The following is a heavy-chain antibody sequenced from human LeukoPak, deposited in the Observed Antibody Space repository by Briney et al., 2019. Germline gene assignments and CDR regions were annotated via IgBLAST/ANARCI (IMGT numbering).Heavy chain of an antibody. J-gene: IGHJ4*02. CDR1: GYTFTSYG. CDR2: ISAYNGNT. CDR3: ARDEGYYYDSSGYYSNVPFDY. Sequence: ASVKVSCKASGYTFTSYGISWVRQAPGQGLEWMGWISAYNGNTNYAQKLQGRVTMTTDTSTSTAHMELRSLRSDDTAVYYCARDEGYYYDSSGYYSNVPFDYWGQGTLVTVSS. D-gene: IGHD3-22*01. V-gene: IGHV1-18*01.